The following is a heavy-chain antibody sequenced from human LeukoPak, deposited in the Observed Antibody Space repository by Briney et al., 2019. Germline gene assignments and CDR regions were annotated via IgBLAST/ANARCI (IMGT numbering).Heavy chain of an antibody. CDR1: GYTFTGYY. V-gene: IGHV1-2*06. J-gene: IGHJ4*02. CDR2: INPNSGGT. Sequence: ASVKVSCKASGYTFTGYYMHWVRQAPGQGLEWMGRINPNSGGTNYAQKFHGRVTMTRDTSISTAYMELSRLRSDDTAVYYCATEDMVVTSLTFDYWGQGILVTVSS. D-gene: IGHD4/OR15-4a*01. CDR3: ATEDMVVTSLTFDY.